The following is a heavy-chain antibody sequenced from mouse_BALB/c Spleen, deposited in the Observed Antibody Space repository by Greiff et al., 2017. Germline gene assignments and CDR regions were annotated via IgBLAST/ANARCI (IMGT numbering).Heavy chain of an antibody. J-gene: IGHJ2*01. D-gene: IGHD1-1*02. Sequence: EVKLQESGPGLVKPSQSLSLTCTVTGYSITSDYAWNWIRQFPGNKLEWMGYISYSGSTSYNPSLKSRISITRDTSKNQFFLQLNSVTTEDTATYYCARSDYGLRGYFDYWGQGTTLTVSS. CDR2: ISYSGST. CDR1: GYSITSDYA. V-gene: IGHV3-2*02. CDR3: ARSDYGLRGYFDY.